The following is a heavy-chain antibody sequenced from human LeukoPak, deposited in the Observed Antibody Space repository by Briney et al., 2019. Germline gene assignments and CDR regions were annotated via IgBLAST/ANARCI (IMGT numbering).Heavy chain of an antibody. CDR1: GFTFSSYS. Sequence: GGSLRLSCAASGFTFSSYSMNRVRQAPGKGLEWVSSISSSSSYIYYADSVKGRFTISRDNAKNSLYLQMNSLRAEDTAVYYCARTPHSGSYRVDYWGQGTLVTVSS. CDR3: ARTPHSGSYRVDY. V-gene: IGHV3-21*01. J-gene: IGHJ4*02. D-gene: IGHD1-26*01. CDR2: ISSSSSYI.